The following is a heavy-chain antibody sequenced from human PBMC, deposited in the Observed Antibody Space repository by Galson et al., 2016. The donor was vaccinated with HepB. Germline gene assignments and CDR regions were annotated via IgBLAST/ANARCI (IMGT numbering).Heavy chain of an antibody. CDR1: GFPFTTSGVG. Sequence: PALVKPTQTLTLTCTFSGFPFTTSGVGVGWIRQPPGKALEWLALIYWNDDKRYSPALKRRLTITKDTSKNQVVLTMTNMDPVDTATYYCAHSRGADFDYWGQGTLVTVSS. CDR3: AHSRGADFDY. CDR2: IYWNDDK. J-gene: IGHJ4*02. V-gene: IGHV2-5*01.